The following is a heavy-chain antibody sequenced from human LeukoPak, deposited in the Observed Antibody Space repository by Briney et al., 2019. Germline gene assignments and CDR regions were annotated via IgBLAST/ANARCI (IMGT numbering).Heavy chain of an antibody. CDR3: ARDWTVVVVAATPGSFDY. CDR1: GYTFTSYY. V-gene: IGHV1-2*02. D-gene: IGHD2-15*01. CDR2: INPNSGGT. Sequence: ASVKVSCKASGYTFTSYYMHWVRQAPGQGLEWMGWINPNSGGTNYAQKFQGRVTMTRDTSISTAYMELSRLRSDDTAVYYCARDWTVVVVAATPGSFDYWGQGTLVTVSS. J-gene: IGHJ4*02.